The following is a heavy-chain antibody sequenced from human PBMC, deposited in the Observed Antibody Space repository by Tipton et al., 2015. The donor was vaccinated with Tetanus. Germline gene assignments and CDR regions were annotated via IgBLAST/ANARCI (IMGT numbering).Heavy chain of an antibody. CDR1: GGPIRDSDYY. CDR2: IYYSGNS. V-gene: IGHV4-39*01. Sequence: TLSLTCSVSGGPIRDSDYYWGWVRLPPGKGLEWIAGIYYSGNSYYNPTFQSRVTISVDTSRNQFSLKVHSVTAADTAFYYCTRHVVEAVPRWFDPWGQGTLVTVSS. D-gene: IGHD2-2*01. J-gene: IGHJ5*02. CDR3: TRHVVEAVPRWFDP.